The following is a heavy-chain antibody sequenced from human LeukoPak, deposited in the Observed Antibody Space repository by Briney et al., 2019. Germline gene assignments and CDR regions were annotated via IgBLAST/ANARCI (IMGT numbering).Heavy chain of an antibody. Sequence: PGGALRLSCGPSGFTFSSYSMNWVRQAPGKGGEWVSYISSSSSTIYYADSVKGRFTISRDNAKNSLYLQMNSLRDEDTAVYYCARSMVRGGYAFDIWGQGTMVTVSS. D-gene: IGHD3-10*01. V-gene: IGHV3-48*02. J-gene: IGHJ3*02. CDR2: ISSSSSTI. CDR3: ARSMVRGGYAFDI. CDR1: GFTFSSYS.